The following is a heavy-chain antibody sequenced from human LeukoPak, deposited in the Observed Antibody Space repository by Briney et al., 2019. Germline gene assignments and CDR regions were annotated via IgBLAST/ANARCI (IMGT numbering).Heavy chain of an antibody. V-gene: IGHV1-18*01. CDR3: ARLKTMVRGVISWFYYYYMDV. D-gene: IGHD3-10*01. Sequence: GASVKVSCKASGYTFTSYGISWVRQAPGQGLEWMGWISAYNGNTNYAQKLQGRVTMTTDTSTSTAYMELRSLRSDDTAVYYCARLKTMVRGVISWFYYYYMDVWGKGTTVTISS. J-gene: IGHJ6*03. CDR2: ISAYNGNT. CDR1: GYTFTSYG.